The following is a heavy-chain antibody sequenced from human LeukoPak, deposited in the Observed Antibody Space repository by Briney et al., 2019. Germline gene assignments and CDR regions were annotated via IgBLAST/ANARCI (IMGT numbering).Heavy chain of an antibody. V-gene: IGHV3-23*01. CDR2: ISGSGGST. CDR1: GGSISSGGYS. Sequence: ETLSLTCAVSGGSISSGGYSWSWIRQPPGKGLEWVSAISGSGGSTYYADSVKGRFTISRDNSKNTLYLQMNSLRAEDTAVYYCAKGGGDYGDYGNFDYWGQGTLVTVSS. D-gene: IGHD4-17*01. J-gene: IGHJ4*02. CDR3: AKGGGDYGDYGNFDY.